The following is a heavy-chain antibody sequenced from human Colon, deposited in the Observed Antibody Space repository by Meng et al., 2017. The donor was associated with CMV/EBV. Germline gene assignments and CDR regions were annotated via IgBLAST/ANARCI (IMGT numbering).Heavy chain of an antibody. Sequence: GESLKISCAASGFTYTLFWMTWVRQAPGKGLEWVANIKEDGSGQWYVDSVKGRFTISRDNAKKSVYLEMNSLRVEDTAVYYCSRGQDFVVVPTPKNFFDPWGQGTLVTVSS. V-gene: IGHV3-7*02. CDR3: SRGQDFVVVPTPKNFFDP. CDR2: IKEDGSGQ. J-gene: IGHJ5*02. D-gene: IGHD2-2*01. CDR1: GFTYTLFW.